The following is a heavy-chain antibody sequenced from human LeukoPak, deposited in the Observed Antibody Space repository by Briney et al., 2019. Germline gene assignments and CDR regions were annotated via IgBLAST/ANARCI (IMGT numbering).Heavy chain of an antibody. CDR1: GFTFSSYE. Sequence: GGSLRLSCAASGFTFSSYEMNWVRQAPGKGLDSVSYISSSRSTKYYAASVKGRFTISRDNANNSLYLQMNRLRAEDTAVYYCARVSYYDSSGYEENPVFDYWGQGTLVTVSS. D-gene: IGHD3-22*01. CDR3: ARVSYYDSSGYEENPVFDY. CDR2: ISSSRSTK. V-gene: IGHV3-48*03. J-gene: IGHJ4*02.